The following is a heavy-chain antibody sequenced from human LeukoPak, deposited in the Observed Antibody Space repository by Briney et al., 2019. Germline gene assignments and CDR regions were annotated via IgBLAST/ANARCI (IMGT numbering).Heavy chain of an antibody. V-gene: IGHV3-30*03. CDR2: ISYDGSNK. CDR3: ARDKEDILTGYYFGY. Sequence: PGGSLRLSCAASGFTFSSYGMHWVRQAPGKGLEWVAVISYDGSNKYYADSVKGRFTISRDNSKNTLYLQMNSLRAEDTAVYYCARDKEDILTGYYFGYWGQGTLVTVSS. CDR1: GFTFSSYG. D-gene: IGHD3-9*01. J-gene: IGHJ4*02.